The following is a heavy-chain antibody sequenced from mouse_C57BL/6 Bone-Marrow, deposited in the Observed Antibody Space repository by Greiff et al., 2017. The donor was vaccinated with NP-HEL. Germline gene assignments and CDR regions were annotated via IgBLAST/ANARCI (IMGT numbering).Heavy chain of an antibody. CDR3: VLGYDYGWYFDV. Sequence: VQLQQSGPELVKPGASVKISCKASGYSFTGYYMNWVKQSPEKSLEWIGEINPSTGGTTYNQKFKAKATLTVDKSSSTAYMQLKSLTSEDSAVYYCVLGYDYGWYFDVWGTGTTVTVSP. V-gene: IGHV1-42*01. CDR1: GYSFTGYY. J-gene: IGHJ1*03. CDR2: INPSTGGT. D-gene: IGHD2-4*01.